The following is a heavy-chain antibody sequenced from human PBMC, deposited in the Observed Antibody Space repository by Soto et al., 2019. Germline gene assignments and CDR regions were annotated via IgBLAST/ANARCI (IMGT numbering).Heavy chain of an antibody. V-gene: IGHV3-11*01. Sequence: GGSLRLSCAASGLTFSDYYMTWIRQAPGKGLEWVSYISSSAGTISYADSVKGRFTISRDNAKNSLYLQMNSLRAEDTAVYYCSRAMYSSKTEFEYWGQATLVTVSS. D-gene: IGHD6-13*01. CDR2: ISSSAGTI. J-gene: IGHJ4*02. CDR3: SRAMYSSKTEFEY. CDR1: GLTFSDYY.